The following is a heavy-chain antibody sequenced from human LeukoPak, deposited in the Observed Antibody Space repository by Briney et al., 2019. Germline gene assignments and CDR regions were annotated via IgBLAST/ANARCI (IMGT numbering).Heavy chain of an antibody. CDR2: IGTAGNT. CDR3: ARSKSYSSGWTDFDW. D-gene: IGHD6-19*01. J-gene: IGHJ4*02. CDR1: GFTFSSHD. V-gene: IGHV3-13*01. Sequence: PGGSLRLSCAASGFTFSSHDMHWVRQPTGKGLEWVSVIGTAGNTYYADSVKGRFTFSRENARNSLLLQMDNLRAEDTAVYYCARSKSYSSGWTDFDWWGQGTLVTVSS.